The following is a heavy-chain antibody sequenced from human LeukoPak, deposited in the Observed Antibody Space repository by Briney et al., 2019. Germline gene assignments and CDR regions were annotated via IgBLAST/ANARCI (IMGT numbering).Heavy chain of an antibody. D-gene: IGHD6-19*01. V-gene: IGHV4-39*01. Sequence: PSETLSLTCIVSGGSISSSGYDWGWIRQPPEKGLEWIGSIRYSGSPYYNPSFKSRVTISVDTSKNQVSLKVSSVTAADTAVYYCAYTNFGIAVAGGYWGQGTLVTVSS. CDR1: GGSISSSGYD. CDR3: AYTNFGIAVAGGY. J-gene: IGHJ4*02. CDR2: IRYSGSP.